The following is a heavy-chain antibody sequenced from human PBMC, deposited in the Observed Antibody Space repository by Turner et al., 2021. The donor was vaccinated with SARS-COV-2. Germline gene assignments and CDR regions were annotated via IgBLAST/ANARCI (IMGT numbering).Heavy chain of an antibody. Sequence: QVQLVQSGAEVKKPGSSVKVSCKASGGTFSSYAISWVRQAPGQGLEWMGGITPIVGTANYAQKFQGRVTITADESTSTDYMELSSMRSEDTAVYYCAGNYGDSEDDYWGQGTLVTVSS. CDR3: AGNYGDSEDDY. D-gene: IGHD4-17*01. J-gene: IGHJ4*02. V-gene: IGHV1-69*01. CDR2: ITPIVGTA. CDR1: GGTFSSYA.